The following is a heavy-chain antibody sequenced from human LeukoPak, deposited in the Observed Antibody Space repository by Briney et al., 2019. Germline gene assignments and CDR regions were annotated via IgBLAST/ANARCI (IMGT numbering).Heavy chain of an antibody. D-gene: IGHD5-12*01. Sequence: SETLSLTCTVSGGSISSYFWSWVRQPPGKGLEWIGYIYCSGSTNYNPSLKSRVTISVDTSKNQFSLKLASVTTADTAVYYCARDRWLGYWGQGTLVSVSS. V-gene: IGHV4-59*01. CDR3: ARDRWLGY. J-gene: IGHJ4*02. CDR2: IYCSGST. CDR1: GGSISSYF.